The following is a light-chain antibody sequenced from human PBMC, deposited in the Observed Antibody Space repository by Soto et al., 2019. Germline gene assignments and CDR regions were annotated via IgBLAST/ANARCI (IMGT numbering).Light chain of an antibody. V-gene: IGKV1-27*01. J-gene: IGKJ4*01. Sequence: ILMTQSPSSLSAFVGDRVTITCRASQDIGNFLAWYQQKPGKVPKLLIYAASTLQSGVPSRFIGSGSGTDFTLTISSLQPEDVDTYYCQKCKVAPFTLGGGTKVDIK. CDR3: QKCKVAPFT. CDR2: AAS. CDR1: QDIGNF.